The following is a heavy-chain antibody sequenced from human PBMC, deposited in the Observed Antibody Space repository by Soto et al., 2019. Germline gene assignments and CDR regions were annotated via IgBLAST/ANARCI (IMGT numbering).Heavy chain of an antibody. CDR1: GYTFTSYD. CDR3: AREITGKFPN. V-gene: IGHV1-8*01. J-gene: IGHJ4*02. D-gene: IGHD1-20*01. Sequence: QVQLVQSGAEVKKPGASVKVSCKASGYTFTSYDINWVRQATGQGLEWKGWMNPNTGNTGYAHRFKGRVTMTRNTPISTAYMELSSLRSEYMAVYYCAREITGKFPNWGQGTLVTVSS. CDR2: MNPNTGNT.